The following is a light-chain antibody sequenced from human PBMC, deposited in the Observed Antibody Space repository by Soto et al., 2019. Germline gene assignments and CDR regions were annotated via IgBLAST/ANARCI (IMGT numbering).Light chain of an antibody. CDR2: GAS. J-gene: IGKJ1*01. CDR3: QQYNNWPRT. Sequence: EIVMTQSPATLSVSPGERATLSCRASQSVSSNLAWYQQKPGQAPRLLIYGASTRATGIPARFSGSGSGTEFTLTISSLQSEDFAVYSCQQYNNWPRTFSQGTKVDIK. CDR1: QSVSSN. V-gene: IGKV3-15*01.